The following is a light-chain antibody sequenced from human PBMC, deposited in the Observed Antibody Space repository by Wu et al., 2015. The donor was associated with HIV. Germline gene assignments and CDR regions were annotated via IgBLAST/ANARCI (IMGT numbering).Light chain of an antibody. CDR2: DAS. Sequence: SCRAESEVLPAFLAWYQLETYGQASHGSSIYDASNRATGIPARFSGSGSGTDFTLTISSLEPEDFAVYYCQQRRYWPLYTFGQGTKLEIK. CDR1: EVLPAF. CDR3: QQRRYWPLYT. V-gene: IGKV3-11*01. J-gene: IGKJ2*01.